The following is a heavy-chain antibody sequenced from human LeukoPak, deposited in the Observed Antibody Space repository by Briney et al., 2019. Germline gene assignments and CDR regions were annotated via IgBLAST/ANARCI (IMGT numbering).Heavy chain of an antibody. V-gene: IGHV3-7*01. CDR3: VGGHIYGYVLNY. D-gene: IGHD5-18*01. CDR2: IKKDGSEV. CDR1: GFTFSNYW. J-gene: IGHJ4*02. Sequence: GGSLRLSCAASGFTFSNYWMNWVRQAPGKGLEWVANIKKDGSEVYYADSVKGRFTISRDNAENSLSLQMNSLRGEDTAVYYCVGGHIYGYVLNYWGQGTLVAVSS.